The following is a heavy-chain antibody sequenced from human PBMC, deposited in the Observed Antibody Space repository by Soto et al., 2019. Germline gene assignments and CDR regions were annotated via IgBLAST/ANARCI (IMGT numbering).Heavy chain of an antibody. CDR2: ISAYNGNT. CDR1: GYTFTSYG. V-gene: IGHV1-18*01. D-gene: IGHD3-22*01. Sequence: ASVKVSCKASGYTFTSYGISWVRQAPGQGLEWMGWISAYNGNTNYAQKLQGRVTMTTDTSTSTAYMELRSLRSDDTAVYYCARDPMYYYYSSGYYSYGMDVWGQGTTVTVSS. J-gene: IGHJ6*02. CDR3: ARDPMYYYYSSGYYSYGMDV.